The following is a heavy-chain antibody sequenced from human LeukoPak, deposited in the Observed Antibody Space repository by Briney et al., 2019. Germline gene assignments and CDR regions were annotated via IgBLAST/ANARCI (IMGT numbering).Heavy chain of an antibody. J-gene: IGHJ4*02. CDR3: AKEIGYSYGIGDGYYFDY. V-gene: IGHV3-23*01. Sequence: GGSLRLSCAASGITFSNYEMNWVRQAPGKGLEWVSAISGSGGSTYYADSVKGRFTISRDNSKNTLYLQMNSLRAEDTAVYYCAKEIGYSYGIGDGYYFDYWGQGTLVTVSS. CDR1: GITFSNYE. D-gene: IGHD5-18*01. CDR2: ISGSGGST.